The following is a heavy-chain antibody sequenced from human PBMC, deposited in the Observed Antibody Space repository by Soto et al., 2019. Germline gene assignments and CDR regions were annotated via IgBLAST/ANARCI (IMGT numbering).Heavy chain of an antibody. J-gene: IGHJ4*02. Sequence: PGGSLRLSCAASGFTFSSYAMSWVRQAPGNGLEWVSAISGSGGSTYYADSVKGRFTISRDNSKNTLYLQMNSLRAEDTAVYYCAKGIDSSGYYFDYWGQGTLVTVSS. V-gene: IGHV3-23*01. CDR2: ISGSGGST. D-gene: IGHD3-22*01. CDR1: GFTFSSYA. CDR3: AKGIDSSGYYFDY.